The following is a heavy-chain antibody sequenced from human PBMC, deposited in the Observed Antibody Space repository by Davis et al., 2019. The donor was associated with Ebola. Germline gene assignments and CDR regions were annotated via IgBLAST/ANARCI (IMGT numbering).Heavy chain of an antibody. D-gene: IGHD3-22*01. CDR3: ARDTMIAFDY. CDR1: GFTFSSYG. Sequence: GGSLRLSCAASGFTFSSYGMHWVRQAPGKGLEWVTVIWYDGSNKYYADSVKGRFTISRDNSKNTLYLQMNSLRAEDTAVYYCARDTMIAFDYWGQRTLVTVSS. V-gene: IGHV3-33*01. CDR2: IWYDGSNK. J-gene: IGHJ4*02.